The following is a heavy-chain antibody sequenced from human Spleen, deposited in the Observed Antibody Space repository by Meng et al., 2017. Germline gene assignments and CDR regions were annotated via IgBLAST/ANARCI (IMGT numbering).Heavy chain of an antibody. D-gene: IGHD6-13*01. CDR2: INPKSGDT. J-gene: IGHJ4*02. CDR3: ARDEDISAAGKLFGDY. Sequence: QVRLVQVGAEVKKPGVSVKVSCKASGYTFPDYWLHWVRRAPGQGLEWMGRINPKSGDTHYAQRFQGRVTMTGDTSISTAYMELSGLRSDDTAMYYCARDEDISAAGKLFGDYWGQGTLVTVSS. CDR1: GYTFPDYW. V-gene: IGHV1-2*06.